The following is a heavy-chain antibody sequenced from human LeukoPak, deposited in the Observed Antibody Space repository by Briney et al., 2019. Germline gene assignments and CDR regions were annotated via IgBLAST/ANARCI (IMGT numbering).Heavy chain of an antibody. D-gene: IGHD3-10*01. Sequence: SQTLSLTCTVSGGSISSGGYYWSWIRQHPGKGLEWIGYIYYSGSTYHNPSLKSRVTISVDTSKNQFSLKLSSVTAADTAVYYCARGTFGELFDYWGQGTLVTVSS. V-gene: IGHV4-31*03. CDR3: ARGTFGELFDY. J-gene: IGHJ4*02. CDR2: IYYSGST. CDR1: GGSISSGGYY.